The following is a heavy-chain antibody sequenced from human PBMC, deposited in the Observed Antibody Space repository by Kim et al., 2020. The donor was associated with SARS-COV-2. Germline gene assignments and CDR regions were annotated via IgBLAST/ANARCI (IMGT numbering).Heavy chain of an antibody. CDR3: ARVLTRDGVLFDI. CDR2: IIPILGIA. Sequence: SVKVSCKASGGTFSSYAISWVRQAPGQGLEWMGRIIPILGIANYAQKFQGRVTITADKSTSTAYMELSSLRSEDTAVYYCARVLTRDGVLFDIWGQGTMVTVSS. V-gene: IGHV1-69*04. D-gene: IGHD3-9*01. CDR1: GGTFSSYA. J-gene: IGHJ3*02.